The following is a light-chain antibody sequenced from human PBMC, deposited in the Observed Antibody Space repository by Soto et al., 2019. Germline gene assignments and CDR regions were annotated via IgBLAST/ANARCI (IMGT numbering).Light chain of an antibody. CDR3: QQYDSSRLT. J-gene: IGKJ4*01. CDR2: GAS. Sequence: EIVLTQSPGTLSLSPGERATLSCRASQSVSSSFLAWYQQKPGQAPRLLIYGASSRATGIPDRFSGSGSETGFTLTISSLEPEDVAVYYCQQYDSSRLTFGGGTKVEIK. V-gene: IGKV3-20*01. CDR1: QSVSSSF.